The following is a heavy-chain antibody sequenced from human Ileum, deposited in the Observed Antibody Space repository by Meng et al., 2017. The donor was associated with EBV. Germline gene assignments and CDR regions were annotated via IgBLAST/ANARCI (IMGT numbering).Heavy chain of an antibody. D-gene: IGHD3-16*01. V-gene: IGHV2-5*02. CDR2: IYYDDYQ. Sequence: GSGPTPVNPTQTLTLSCNFSGFSLMTHGVGVGWIRQPPGKALEWLALIYYDDYQRYIPSLKTRLTITRVTSKSQVVLAMTNMDPVDTATYYCAHKPSGEDFFDYWGQGTLVTVSS. J-gene: IGHJ4*02. CDR1: GFSLMTHGVG. CDR3: AHKPSGEDFFDY.